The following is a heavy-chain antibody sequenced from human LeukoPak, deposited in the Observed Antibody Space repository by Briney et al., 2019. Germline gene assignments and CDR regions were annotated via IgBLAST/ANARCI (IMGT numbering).Heavy chain of an antibody. J-gene: IGHJ4*02. CDR3: ARVGAAAGKDY. CDR1: GYSISSGYY. V-gene: IGHV4-38-2*02. D-gene: IGHD6-13*01. CDR2: IYHSGST. Sequence: SETLSLTCTVSGYSISSGYYWGWIRQPPGKGLEWIGSIYHSGSTYYNPSLKSRVTISVDTSKNQFSLKLSSVTAADTAVYYCARVGAAAGKDYWGQGTLVTVSS.